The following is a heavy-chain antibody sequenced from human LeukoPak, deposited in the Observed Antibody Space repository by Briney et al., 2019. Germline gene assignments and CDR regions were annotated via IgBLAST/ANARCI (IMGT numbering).Heavy chain of an antibody. CDR2: IIPIFGTA. CDR3: ARDIVVVPAAIGGYFDY. Sequence: GASVKVSCKASGGTFSSYAISWVRQAPGQGLEWMGGIIPIFGTANYAQKLQGRVTMTTDTSTSTAYMELRSLRSDDTAVYYCARDIVVVPAAIGGYFDYWGQGTLVTVSS. D-gene: IGHD2-2*01. J-gene: IGHJ4*02. CDR1: GGTFSSYA. V-gene: IGHV1-69*05.